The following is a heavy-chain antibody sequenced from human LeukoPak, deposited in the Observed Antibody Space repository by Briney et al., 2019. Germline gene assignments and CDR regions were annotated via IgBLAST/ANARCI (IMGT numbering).Heavy chain of an antibody. V-gene: IGHV3-20*04. Sequence: GGSLRLSCAASGFTFDDYGMSWVRQAPGKVLDGVSGINWNGGSTGYADSVKCRFTISRDNDKKSLYLQMNSLRAEDTALYYCARDLGAFDIWGQGTMVTVSS. CDR3: ARDLGAFDI. CDR1: GFTFDDYG. CDR2: INWNGGST. D-gene: IGHD3-16*01. J-gene: IGHJ3*02.